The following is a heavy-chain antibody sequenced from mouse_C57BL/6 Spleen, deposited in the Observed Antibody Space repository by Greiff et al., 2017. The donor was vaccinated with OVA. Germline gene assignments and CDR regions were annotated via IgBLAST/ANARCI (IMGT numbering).Heavy chain of an antibody. V-gene: IGHV2-2*01. CDR3: ARKGDYDVPFAY. J-gene: IGHJ3*01. CDR2: IWRGGST. CDR1: GFSLTSYG. Sequence: QVQLQQSGPGLVQPSQSLSITCTVSGFSLTSYGVHWVRQSPGQGLEWLGVIWRGGSTDYNAAFISRLSISKDNSKSQVFFKMNSLQADDTAIYYCARKGDYDVPFAYWGQGTLVTVSA. D-gene: IGHD2-4*01.